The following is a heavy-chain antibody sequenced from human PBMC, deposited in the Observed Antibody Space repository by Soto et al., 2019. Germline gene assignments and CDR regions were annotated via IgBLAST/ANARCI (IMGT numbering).Heavy chain of an antibody. Sequence: PVGSLRLSGEASGFIFSDFGMHWVRQAPGKGLEWVAVISYDGNNKYYAQSVKGRFTISRDNSKNTLFLNMDSLRPEDTAVYHCVKGDLDTAVVNSPDAFDFWGPGTMVTVSS. CDR2: ISYDGNNK. V-gene: IGHV3-30*18. CDR3: VKGDLDTAVVNSPDAFDF. J-gene: IGHJ3*01. D-gene: IGHD5-18*01. CDR1: GFIFSDFG.